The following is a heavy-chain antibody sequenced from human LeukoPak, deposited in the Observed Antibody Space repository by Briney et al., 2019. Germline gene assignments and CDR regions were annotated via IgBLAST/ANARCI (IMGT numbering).Heavy chain of an antibody. CDR3: ARAGGLLXFGEVLESSDAFHI. CDR1: GXXFXXFS. V-gene: IGHV3-48*02. D-gene: IGHD3-10*01. J-gene: IGHJ3*02. CDR2: IXXXXXXX. Sequence: GGSLRLSCAASGXXFXXFSXXXXXXAPGXXLXXVXXIXXXXXXXXXADSXKGRFTISRDNAKNSLYLQVNSLRDEDTAVYYCARAGGLLXFGEVLESSDAFHIWGQGTMVTVSS.